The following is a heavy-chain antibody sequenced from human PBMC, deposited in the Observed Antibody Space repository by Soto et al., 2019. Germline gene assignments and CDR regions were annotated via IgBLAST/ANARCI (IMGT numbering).Heavy chain of an antibody. CDR3: AKGSGDWYFDL. J-gene: IGHJ2*01. V-gene: IGHV3-23*01. CDR1: GLPFSSNV. D-gene: IGHD3-3*01. CDR2: ISGNGGIT. Sequence: EVQLLESGGDLVQPGGSLRLSCGVSGLPFSSNVMNWVRQAPGKGLEWVSRISGNGGITFYSASVKGRFVISRDNPKNTLYLQMNSLKAADTAVYFCAKGSGDWYFDLWGRGTLVTVSS.